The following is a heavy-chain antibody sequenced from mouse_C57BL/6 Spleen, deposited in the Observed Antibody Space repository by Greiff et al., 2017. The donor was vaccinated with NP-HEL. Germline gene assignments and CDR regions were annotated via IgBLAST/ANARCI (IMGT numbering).Heavy chain of an antibody. J-gene: IGHJ2*01. CDR2: ISDGGSYT. CDR3: ARDPPDWPYYFDY. D-gene: IGHD4-1*01. CDR1: GFTFSSYA. V-gene: IGHV5-4*01. Sequence: EVKLVESGGGLVKPGGSLKLSCAASGFTFSSYAMSWVRQTPEKRLEWVATISDGGSYTYYPDNVKGRFTISRDNAKNNLYLQMSHLKSEDTAMYYCARDPPDWPYYFDYWGQGTTLTVSS.